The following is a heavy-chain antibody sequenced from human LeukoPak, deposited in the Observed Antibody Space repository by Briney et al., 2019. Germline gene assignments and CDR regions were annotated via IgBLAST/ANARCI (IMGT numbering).Heavy chain of an antibody. J-gene: IGHJ4*02. V-gene: IGHV4-59*01. Sequence: SETLSLTCTVSGGSISSYYWSWLRQPPGKGLEWIGYIYYSGSTNYNPSLKSRVTISVDTSKNQFSLKLSSVTAADTAVYYCASFPLTSSSGYIDYWGQGTLVTVSS. CDR3: ASFPLTSSSGYIDY. CDR1: GGSISSYY. D-gene: IGHD3-22*01. CDR2: IYYSGST.